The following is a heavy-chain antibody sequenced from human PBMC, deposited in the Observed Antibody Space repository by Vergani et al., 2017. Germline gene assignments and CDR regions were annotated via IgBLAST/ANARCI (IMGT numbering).Heavy chain of an antibody. J-gene: IGHJ3*02. CDR3: AGSHSPAYSSGLYSQFDAFDI. D-gene: IGHD6-19*01. CDR1: GGTFSSYA. CDR2: INPIFGTA. V-gene: IGHV1-69*01. Sequence: QVQLVQSGAEVKKPGSSVKVSCKASGGTFSSYAISWVRQAPGQGLEWMGGINPIFGTANYAQKFQGRVTITADESTSTAYMELSSLRSEDTAVYYCAGSHSPAYSSGLYSQFDAFDIWGQGTMVTVSS.